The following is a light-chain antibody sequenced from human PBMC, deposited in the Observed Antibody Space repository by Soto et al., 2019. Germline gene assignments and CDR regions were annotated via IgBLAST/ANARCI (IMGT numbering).Light chain of an antibody. J-gene: IGKJ1*01. Sequence: DVVVTQSPLSLPATLGQAASISCRSSQSLVHRDGNTYLSWYQQKPGQTPRLVIYGASNRATGVPARFSGSGSGTDFTLTISSLQSEDFAVYYCLQYDDWHRTLGQGTKVDIK. V-gene: IGKV2-30*02. CDR2: GAS. CDR1: QSLVHRDGNTY. CDR3: LQYDDWHRT.